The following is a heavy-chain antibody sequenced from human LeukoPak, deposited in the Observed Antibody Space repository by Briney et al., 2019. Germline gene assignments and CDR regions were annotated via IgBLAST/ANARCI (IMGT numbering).Heavy chain of an antibody. D-gene: IGHD3-3*01. CDR1: GYSISSGYY. V-gene: IGHV4-38-2*02. CDR3: ARVKRAGYDFWSGYTNYFDY. J-gene: IGHJ4*02. CDR2: IYHSGST. Sequence: KPSETLSLTCTVSGYSISSGYYWGWIRQPPGKGLEWIGSIYHSGSTYYNPSLKSRVTISVDTSKNQFSLKLSSVTAADTAVYYCARVKRAGYDFWSGYTNYFDYWGQGTLVTVSS.